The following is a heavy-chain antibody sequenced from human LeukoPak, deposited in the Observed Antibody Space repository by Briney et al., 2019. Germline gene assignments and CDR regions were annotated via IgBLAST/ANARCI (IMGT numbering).Heavy chain of an antibody. V-gene: IGHV1-24*01. CDR3: ATAPPDILTGYYRFMWTAVFGY. CDR1: GYTLTELS. CDR2: FDPEDGET. J-gene: IGHJ4*02. D-gene: IGHD3-9*01. Sequence: ASVKVSCKVSGYTLTELSMHWVRQAPGKGLEWMGGFDPEDGETIYAQKFQGGVTMTKDTSTDTAYMELSSLRSEDTAVYYCATAPPDILTGYYRFMWTAVFGYWGQGTLVTVSS.